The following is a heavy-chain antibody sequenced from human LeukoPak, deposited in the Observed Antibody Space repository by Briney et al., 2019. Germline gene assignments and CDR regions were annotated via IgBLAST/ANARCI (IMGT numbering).Heavy chain of an antibody. CDR2: ISGSGGST. CDR3: ARCHSSGWYGPGRYHWYFDL. J-gene: IGHJ2*01. Sequence: GGTLRLSCAASGFTFSSYGMSWVRQAPGKGLEWVSAISGSGGSTYYADSVKGRFTISRDNSKNTLYLQMNSLRAEDTAVYYCARCHSSGWYGPGRYHWYFDLWGRGTLVTVSS. CDR1: GFTFSSYG. D-gene: IGHD6-19*01. V-gene: IGHV3-23*01.